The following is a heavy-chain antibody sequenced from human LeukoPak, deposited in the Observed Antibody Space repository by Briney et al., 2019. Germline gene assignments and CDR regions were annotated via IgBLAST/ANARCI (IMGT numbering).Heavy chain of an antibody. D-gene: IGHD3-22*01. CDR2: IYYSGST. Sequence: SETLSLTCTVSGGSISSSSCYWGWIRQPPGKGLEWIGSIYYSGSTYYNPSLKSRVTTSVDTSKNQFSLKLSSVTAVDTAVYYCARDYYYDSSGYSGPQNWFDPWGQGTLVTVSS. J-gene: IGHJ5*02. V-gene: IGHV4-39*07. CDR1: GGSISSSSCY. CDR3: ARDYYYDSSGYSGPQNWFDP.